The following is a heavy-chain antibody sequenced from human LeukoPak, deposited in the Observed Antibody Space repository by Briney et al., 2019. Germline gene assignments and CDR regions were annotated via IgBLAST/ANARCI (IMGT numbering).Heavy chain of an antibody. CDR2: INPNSGGT. J-gene: IGHJ4*02. D-gene: IGHD3-10*01. Sequence: GASVKVSCKASGYTFTGYYMHWVRQAPGQGLEWRGWINPNSGGTNYAQKYQGRVTMTRDTSMSTAYMELSRLRSDDTAVYYCARDAMGSYLNWGQGTLVTVSS. V-gene: IGHV1-2*02. CDR3: ARDAMGSYLN. CDR1: GYTFTGYY.